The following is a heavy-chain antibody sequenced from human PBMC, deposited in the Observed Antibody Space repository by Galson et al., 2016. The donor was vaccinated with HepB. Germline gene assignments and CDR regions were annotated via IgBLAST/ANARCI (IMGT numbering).Heavy chain of an antibody. V-gene: IGHV3-33*01. Sequence: SLRLSCAASGSTISSYGMHWVRQAPGKGLEWLAIIWASGKGKYYGDSVKGRFTISRDNSKNTLYLEMNSLRAEDTAVYYCARELGSYSIDYCGQGTLVTVSS. D-gene: IGHD5-12*01. CDR3: ARELGSYSIDY. CDR2: IWASGKGK. J-gene: IGHJ4*02. CDR1: GSTISSYG.